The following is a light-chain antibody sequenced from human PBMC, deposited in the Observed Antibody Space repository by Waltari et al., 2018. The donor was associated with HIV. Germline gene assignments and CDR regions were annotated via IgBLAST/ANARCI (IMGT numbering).Light chain of an antibody. CDR2: EVT. CDR3: CSYAGASTLV. Sequence: QSALTQPASVSGAPGQSITIPCTGTSSDFWSYNLVSRYRQHQGNANKLMIYEVTKRPAGVSNRFSGSKSGNTASLTISGLQAEDAAAYYCCSYAGASTLVFGGGTKLTVL. J-gene: IGLJ2*01. V-gene: IGLV2-23*02. CDR1: SSDFWSYNL.